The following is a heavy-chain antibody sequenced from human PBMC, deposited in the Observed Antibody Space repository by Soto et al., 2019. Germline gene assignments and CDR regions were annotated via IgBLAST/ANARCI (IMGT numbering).Heavy chain of an antibody. V-gene: IGHV4-4*07. D-gene: IGHD3-10*01. CDR2: VYSSGTT. J-gene: IGHJ4*02. CDR1: GGSINSYW. Sequence: SETLSLTCSVSGGSINSYWWSWIRQPAGKGLEWIGRVYSSGTTDYNPSLNSRATLSVETSKNQFSLKLSSVTAADTAVYYCARDIGSYAYGEGYWGQGIQVTVSS. CDR3: ARDIGSYAYGEGY.